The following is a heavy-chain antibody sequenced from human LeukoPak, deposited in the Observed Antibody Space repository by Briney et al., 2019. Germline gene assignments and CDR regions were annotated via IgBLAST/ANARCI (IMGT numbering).Heavy chain of an antibody. CDR3: ARHQYRAARPPQYYYYYNMDV. V-gene: IGHV3-7*01. D-gene: IGHD6-6*01. CDR2: IKQDGSEK. CDR1: GFTFSSYW. Sequence: PGGSLRLSCAASGFTFSSYWMSWVRQAPGKGLEWVANIKQDGSEKYYVDSVKGRFTISRDNAKNSLYLQMNSLRAEDTAVYYCARHQYRAARPPQYYYYYNMDVWGKGTTVTVSS. J-gene: IGHJ6*03.